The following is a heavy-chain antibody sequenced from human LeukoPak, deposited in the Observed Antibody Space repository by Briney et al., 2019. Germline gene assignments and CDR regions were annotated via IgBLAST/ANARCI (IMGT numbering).Heavy chain of an antibody. CDR2: IIPIFGTA. V-gene: IGHV1-69*13. Sequence: GASVKVSCKASGGTFSSYAISWVRQAPGQGLEWMGGIIPIFGTANYAQKFQGRVTITADESTSTAYMELSSLRSEDTAVYYCARGSGRTTFGVVVLSDFYYYYYYMDVWGKGTTVTVSS. CDR3: ARGSGRTTFGVVVLSDFYYYYYYMDV. CDR1: GGTFSSYA. J-gene: IGHJ6*03. D-gene: IGHD3-3*01.